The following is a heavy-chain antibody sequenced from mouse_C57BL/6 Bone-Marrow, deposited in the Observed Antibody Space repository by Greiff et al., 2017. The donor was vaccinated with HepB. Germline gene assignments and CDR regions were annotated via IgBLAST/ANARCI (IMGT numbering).Heavy chain of an antibody. Sequence: EVQRVESGGGLVKPGGSLKLSCAASGFTFSDYGMHWVRQAPEKGLEWVAYISSGSSTIYYADTVKGRFTISRDNAKNTLFLQMTSLRSGDTAMYYCARGNFYGSSSSDYWGQGTTLTVSS. D-gene: IGHD1-1*01. V-gene: IGHV5-17*01. CDR1: GFTFSDYG. J-gene: IGHJ2*01. CDR2: ISSGSSTI. CDR3: ARGNFYGSSSSDY.